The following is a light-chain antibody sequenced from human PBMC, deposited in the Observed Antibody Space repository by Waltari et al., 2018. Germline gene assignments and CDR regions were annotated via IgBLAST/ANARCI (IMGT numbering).Light chain of an antibody. CDR2: DNT. Sequence: QSVLTQPPSVSAAPGQRVTISCSGSSSNIGNNYVSWYQQLHGTVPKLLIFDNTQRPSGIPDRFSGSKSGTSATLDITGLQTGDEADYYCAIWDSSLSIVIFGGGTKLTVL. CDR1: SSNIGNNY. J-gene: IGLJ2*01. CDR3: AIWDSSLSIVI. V-gene: IGLV1-51*01.